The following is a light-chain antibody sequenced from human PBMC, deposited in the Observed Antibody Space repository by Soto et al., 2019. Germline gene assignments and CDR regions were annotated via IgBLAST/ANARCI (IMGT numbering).Light chain of an antibody. Sequence: EIVMTQSPGTLSVSPGERATLSCRASQSVSVNLAWYQQKPGQAPRLLIYGASSRATGIPDRFSGSGSGTDFTLTISRLEPEDFAVYYCLQYGTFPRTFGQGTKVDNK. CDR3: LQYGTFPRT. CDR2: GAS. CDR1: QSVSVN. V-gene: IGKV3-20*01. J-gene: IGKJ1*01.